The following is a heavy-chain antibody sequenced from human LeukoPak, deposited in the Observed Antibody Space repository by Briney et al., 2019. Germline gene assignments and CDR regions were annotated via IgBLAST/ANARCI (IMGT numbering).Heavy chain of an antibody. J-gene: IGHJ3*02. D-gene: IGHD6-13*01. V-gene: IGHV7-4-1*02. CDR3: ARQEYSSSWYVRNAFDI. Sequence: GASVKVSCKASGYTFTSYAMNWVRQAPGQGLEWMGWINTNTGNPTYAQGFTGRFVFSMDTSVSTAYLQISSLKAEDTAVYYCARQEYSSSWYVRNAFDIWGQGTMVTVSS. CDR1: GYTFTSYA. CDR2: INTNTGNP.